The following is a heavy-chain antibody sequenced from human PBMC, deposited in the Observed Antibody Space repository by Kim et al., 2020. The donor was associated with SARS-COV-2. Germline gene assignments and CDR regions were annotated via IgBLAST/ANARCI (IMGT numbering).Heavy chain of an antibody. CDR2: ISGSDGTT. V-gene: IGHV3-23*01. D-gene: IGHD6-13*01. J-gene: IGHJ4*02. CDR1: GFTFSSHA. Sequence: GGSLRLSCAASGFTFSSHAMTWVRQAPGKGLEWVSSISGSDGTTYYADSVKGRFTISRDNFKNTLYLEMNSLRAEDTAVYHCAREEGVGSSWDFDYWGQGVLVTVSS. CDR3: AREEGVGSSWDFDY.